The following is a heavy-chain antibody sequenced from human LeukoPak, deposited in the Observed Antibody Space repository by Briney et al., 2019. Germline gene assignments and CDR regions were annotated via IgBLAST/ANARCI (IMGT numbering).Heavy chain of an antibody. CDR3: ARGPGYGHYFDY. V-gene: IGHV3-48*02. Sequence: GGSLRLSCAAAGFTFDTYPMNWVRQAPGGGLEWISYISSNRDTIYYAASVKGRFTISRDNARYSLYLQMNSLRDEDTAVYYCARGPGYGHYFDYWGQGALVTVSS. J-gene: IGHJ4*02. CDR1: GFTFDTYP. D-gene: IGHD5-12*01. CDR2: ISSNRDTI.